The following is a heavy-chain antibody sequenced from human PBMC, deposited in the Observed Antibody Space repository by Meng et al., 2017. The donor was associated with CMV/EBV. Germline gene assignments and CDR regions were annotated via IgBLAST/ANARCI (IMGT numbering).Heavy chain of an antibody. D-gene: IGHD3-10*01. V-gene: IGHV4-34*01. CDR3: ARGHYSPPVSRRWFGVDY. CDR2: INHSGST. J-gene: IGHJ4*02. CDR1: GGSFSGYY. Sequence: SETLSLTCAVYGGSFSGYYWSWIRQPPGKGLEWIGEINHSGSTNYNPSLKSRVTISVDTSKNQFSLKLSSVTAADTAVYYCARGHYSPPVSRRWFGVDYWGQGTRVTVSS.